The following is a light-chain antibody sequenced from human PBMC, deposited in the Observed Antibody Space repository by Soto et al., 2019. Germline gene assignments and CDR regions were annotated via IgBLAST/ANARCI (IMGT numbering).Light chain of an antibody. Sequence: DIPLTQSPSVLSASVGDRVTITCRASQGINSYLAWYQQKPGKVPKLLIYAASTLHSGVPSRFSGSGSGTEFTLTISSLQPEDFATYYCQQLNSYPRTIGQGTKVEIK. CDR1: QGINSY. CDR3: QQLNSYPRT. CDR2: AAS. V-gene: IGKV1-9*01. J-gene: IGKJ1*01.